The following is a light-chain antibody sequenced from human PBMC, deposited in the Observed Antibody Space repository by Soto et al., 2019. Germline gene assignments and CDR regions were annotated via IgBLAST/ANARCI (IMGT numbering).Light chain of an antibody. CDR3: HQYGSSPRT. Sequence: EIVLTQSPGTLSLSPGERATLSCRASQSVGSSYLAWHQQKPGQAPRLLIYGASSRDTGIPDRFSGSESGTDFTLTISRLEPEDFAVYYCHQYGSSPRTFGQGTELEIK. CDR1: QSVGSSY. V-gene: IGKV3-20*01. CDR2: GAS. J-gene: IGKJ2*01.